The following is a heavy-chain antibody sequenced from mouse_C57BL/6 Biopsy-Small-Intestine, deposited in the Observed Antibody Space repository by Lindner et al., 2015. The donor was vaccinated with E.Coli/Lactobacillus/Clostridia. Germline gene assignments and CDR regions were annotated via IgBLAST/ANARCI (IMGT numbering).Heavy chain of an antibody. CDR1: GYSFTDYN. V-gene: IGHV1-39*01. Sequence: VQLQESGPELVKPGASVKISCKASGYSFTDYNMNWVKQSNGKSLEWIGVINPNYGTTSYNQKFEDKATLTVDKSSSTAYMEFNSLTSEDSAVYYCTRGLWDPDFAYWGQGTLVTVSA. D-gene: IGHD4-1*01. CDR2: INPNYGTT. CDR3: TRGLWDPDFAY. J-gene: IGHJ3*01.